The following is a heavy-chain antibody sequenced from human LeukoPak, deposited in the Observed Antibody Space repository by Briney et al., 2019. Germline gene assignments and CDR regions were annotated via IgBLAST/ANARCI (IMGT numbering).Heavy chain of an antibody. CDR3: AKDGWRYSSSDPAHFDY. CDR1: GFTFSGSA. Sequence: GGSLRLSCAASGFTFSGSAMHWVRQASGKGLEWVGRIRSKANNYATAYAASVKGRFTVSRDDSKNTAYLQMNSLRAEDTAVYYCAKDGWRYSSSDPAHFDYWGQGTLVTVSS. J-gene: IGHJ4*02. D-gene: IGHD6-6*01. CDR2: IRSKANNYAT. V-gene: IGHV3-73*01.